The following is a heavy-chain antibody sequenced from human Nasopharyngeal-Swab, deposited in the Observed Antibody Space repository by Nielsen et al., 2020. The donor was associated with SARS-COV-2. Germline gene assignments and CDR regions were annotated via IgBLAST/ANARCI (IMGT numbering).Heavy chain of an antibody. Sequence: GESLKISCAASGFTFSSYSMNWVRQAPGKGLEWVSSISSSSSYIYYADSVKGRFTISRDNAKNSLYLQMNSLRAEDTALYYCAKDSWGFDIWGQGTMVTVSS. J-gene: IGHJ3*02. V-gene: IGHV3-21*04. CDR2: ISSSSSYI. D-gene: IGHD7-27*01. CDR1: GFTFSSYS. CDR3: AKDSWGFDI.